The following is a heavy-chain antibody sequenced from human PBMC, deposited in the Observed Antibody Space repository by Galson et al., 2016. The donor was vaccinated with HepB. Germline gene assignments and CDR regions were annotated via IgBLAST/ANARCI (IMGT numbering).Heavy chain of an antibody. CDR2: MTDSGGST. V-gene: IGHV3-23*01. CDR3: AKRTAHDYGVLLDY. D-gene: IGHD4-17*01. CDR1: GFTFRSYA. Sequence: SLRLSCAASGFTFRSYAMSWVRQAPGKGLEWVSTMTDSGGSTYYADSVTGRFTISRDNSKITLFLQMNSLRGEDTAMYYCAKRTAHDYGVLLDYWGQGTLVTVSS. J-gene: IGHJ4*02.